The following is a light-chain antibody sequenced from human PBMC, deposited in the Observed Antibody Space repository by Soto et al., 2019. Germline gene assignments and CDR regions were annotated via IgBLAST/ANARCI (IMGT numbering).Light chain of an antibody. CDR3: SSFTTSTTYV. Sequence: VLAPPPSLSWAPGQSITISFPGTNNDVGGYNYVSWYQQHPGKAPKLIISNVSDRPSGVSNRFSGSKSGNTASLTISGLQSEDEADYYCSSFTTSTTYVFGTGTKVTVL. J-gene: IGLJ1*01. CDR2: NVS. CDR1: NNDVGGYNY. V-gene: IGLV2-14*01.